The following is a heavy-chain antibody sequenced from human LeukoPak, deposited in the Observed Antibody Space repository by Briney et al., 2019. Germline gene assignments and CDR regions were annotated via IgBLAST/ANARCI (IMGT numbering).Heavy chain of an antibody. D-gene: IGHD3-9*01. Sequence: SETLSLTCTVSGGSISSSSYYWGWIRQPPGKGLEWIGSIYYSGSTYYNPSLKSRVTISVDTSKNQLSLKLSSVTAADTAVYYCASLYYDILTGYLAPYYWGQGTLVTVSS. J-gene: IGHJ4*02. V-gene: IGHV4-39*01. CDR2: IYYSGST. CDR3: ASLYYDILTGYLAPYY. CDR1: GGSISSSSYY.